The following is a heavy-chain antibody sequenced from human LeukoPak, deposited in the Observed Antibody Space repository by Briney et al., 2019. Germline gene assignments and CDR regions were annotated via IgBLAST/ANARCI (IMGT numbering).Heavy chain of an antibody. CDR1: GFTFSSYA. CDR2: ISYDGSNK. V-gene: IGHV3-30-3*01. CDR3: ARDPGEMAPDY. Sequence: GGSLRLSCAASGFTFSSYAMHWVRQAPGKGLEWVAVISYDGSNKYYADSVKGRFTISRDNSKNTLYLQMNSLRAEDTAVYYCARDPGEMAPDYWGQGTLVTVSS. J-gene: IGHJ4*02.